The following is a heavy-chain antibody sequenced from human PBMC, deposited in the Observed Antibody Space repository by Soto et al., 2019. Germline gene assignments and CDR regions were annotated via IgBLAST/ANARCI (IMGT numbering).Heavy chain of an antibody. V-gene: IGHV1-18*01. CDR2: ISAKNGDT. D-gene: IGHD1-26*01. CDR1: GYSFTRNG. Sequence: PVRVSCKASGYSFTRNGISWVRQAPGQGLEWMGWISAKNGDTNYAQKFQGRVIMTTDTSTSTAYMELRSLRSDDTAVYYCVRDRDSDTWPSRDVWGQGTTVTVSS. CDR3: VRDRDSDTWPSRDV. J-gene: IGHJ6*02.